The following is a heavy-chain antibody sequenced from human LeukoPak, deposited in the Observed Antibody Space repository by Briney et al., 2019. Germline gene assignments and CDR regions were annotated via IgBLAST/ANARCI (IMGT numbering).Heavy chain of an antibody. CDR1: GYTFTGYY. V-gene: IGHV1-2*02. CDR2: INPNSGGT. Sequence: ASVKVSCKASGYTFTGYYIHWVRQAPGQGLEWMGWINPNSGGTNSAQKFQGRVTMTRDTSISTAYLELSSLRSDDTAVYYCARIKWAAANDWGRGTLVTVSS. D-gene: IGHD6-13*01. CDR3: ARIKWAAAND. J-gene: IGHJ4*02.